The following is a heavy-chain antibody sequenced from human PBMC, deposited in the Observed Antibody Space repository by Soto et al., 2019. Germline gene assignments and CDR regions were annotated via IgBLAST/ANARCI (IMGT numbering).Heavy chain of an antibody. D-gene: IGHD6-19*01. J-gene: IGHJ6*02. Sequence: SQTLSLTCALSGDSVSSNSAAWNWIRQSPSRGLEWLGRTYYRSKWYNDYAVSVKSRITINPDTSKNQFSLQLNSVTPEDTAVYYCAREVREWLVPGLGNYYYGMDVWGQGTTVTVSS. CDR2: TYYRSKWYN. CDR1: GDSVSSNSAA. V-gene: IGHV6-1*01. CDR3: AREVREWLVPGLGNYYYGMDV.